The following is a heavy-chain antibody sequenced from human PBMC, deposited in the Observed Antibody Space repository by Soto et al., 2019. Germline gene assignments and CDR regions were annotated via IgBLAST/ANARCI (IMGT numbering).Heavy chain of an antibody. CDR1: GYTFTSYG. D-gene: IGHD3-22*01. CDR3: AREGWGNYYDSSGYYPRAFDI. J-gene: IGHJ3*02. V-gene: IGHV1-18*01. CDR2: ISAYNGNT. Sequence: SVKVSCKASGYTFTSYGISWVRQAPGQGLEWMGWISAYNGNTNYAQKLQGRVTMTTDTSTSTAYMELRSLRSDDTAVYYCAREGWGNYYDSSGYYPRAFDIWGQGTMVTV.